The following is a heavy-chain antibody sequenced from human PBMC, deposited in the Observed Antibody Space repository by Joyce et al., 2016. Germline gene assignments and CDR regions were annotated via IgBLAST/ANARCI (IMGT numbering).Heavy chain of an antibody. CDR2: ISGTSYYI. Sequence: QLVESGGGVVKPGGSLRLYCEASGSTFSSSSMSWFRQAPGKGLEWVAAISGTSYYIFHAETVRGRFTVSRDNAKKTLYLQMNSLRAEDSAVFYCARGGISYYYAMDVWGQGTTVTVSS. J-gene: IGHJ6*02. CDR1: GSTFSSSS. V-gene: IGHV3-21*01. D-gene: IGHD3-16*01. CDR3: ARGGISYYYAMDV.